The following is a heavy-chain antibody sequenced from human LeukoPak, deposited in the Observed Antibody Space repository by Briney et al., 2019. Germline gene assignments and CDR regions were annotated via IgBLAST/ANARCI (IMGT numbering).Heavy chain of an antibody. CDR3: ARAMTRVTTFDS. Sequence: PGGSLRLSCVASGFIVSDNYISWVRQAPGKGLEWVSAFYSDGSTYYLDSVKGRFIISRDDSKNTVYLQMSSLRVEDTAIYYCARAMTRVTTFDSWGQGTLVTVSS. J-gene: IGHJ4*02. CDR1: GFIVSDNY. V-gene: IGHV3-53*01. D-gene: IGHD4-17*01. CDR2: FYSDGST.